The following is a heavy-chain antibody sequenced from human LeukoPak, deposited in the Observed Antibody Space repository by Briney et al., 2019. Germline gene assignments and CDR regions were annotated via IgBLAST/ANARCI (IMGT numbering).Heavy chain of an antibody. CDR1: GGSFSGYY. V-gene: IGHV4-34*01. D-gene: IGHD3-3*01. CDR3: ARAGILEPAVEVDY. Sequence: PSETLSLTCAVYGGSFSGYYWSWIRQPPGKGLEWIGEINHSGSTNYNPSLKSRVTISVDTSKNQFSLKLSSVTAADTAVYYCARAGILEPAVEVDYWGQGTLVTVSS. J-gene: IGHJ4*02. CDR2: INHSGST.